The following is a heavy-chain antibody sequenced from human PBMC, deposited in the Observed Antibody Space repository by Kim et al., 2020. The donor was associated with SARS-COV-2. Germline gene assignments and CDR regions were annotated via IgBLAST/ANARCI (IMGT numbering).Heavy chain of an antibody. CDR2: IWYDGSNK. V-gene: IGHV3-33*01. Sequence: GGSLRLSCAASGFTFSSYGMHWVRQAPGKGLEWVAVIWYDGSNKYYADSVKGRFTISRDNSKNTLYLQMNSLRAEDTAVYYCARGRRSSTSLMDVWGQGTTVTVSS. D-gene: IGHD2-2*01. CDR3: ARGRRSSTSLMDV. CDR1: GFTFSSYG. J-gene: IGHJ6*02.